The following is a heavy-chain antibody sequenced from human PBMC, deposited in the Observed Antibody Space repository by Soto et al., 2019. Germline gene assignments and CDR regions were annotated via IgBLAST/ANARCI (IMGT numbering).Heavy chain of an antibody. CDR1: GFTFSSYG. D-gene: IGHD3-10*01. CDR3: ARAPGKNYGSGSPPKY. V-gene: IGHV3-33*01. J-gene: IGHJ4*02. CDR2: IWYDGSNK. Sequence: QVQLVESGGGVVQPGRSLRLSCAASGFTFSSYGMHWVRQAPGKGLEWVAVIWYDGSNKYYADSVKGRFTISRDNSKNTLYLQMNSLRAEDTAVYYCARAPGKNYGSGSPPKYWGQGTLVTVSS.